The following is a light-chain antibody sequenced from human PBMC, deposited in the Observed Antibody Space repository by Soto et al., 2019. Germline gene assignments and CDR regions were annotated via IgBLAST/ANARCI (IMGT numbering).Light chain of an antibody. V-gene: IGKV3-20*01. CDR2: GAS. J-gene: IGKJ1*01. CDR1: QSVSSSY. Sequence: EIVLTQSPGTLSLSPGERATLSCRASQSVSSSYLAWYQQKPGQAARLLIYGASSRATGIPDRFSGSGSGTDFTLTISRLEPEDFEVYYCQQYGSSPPTFGEGTKVDIK. CDR3: QQYGSSPPT.